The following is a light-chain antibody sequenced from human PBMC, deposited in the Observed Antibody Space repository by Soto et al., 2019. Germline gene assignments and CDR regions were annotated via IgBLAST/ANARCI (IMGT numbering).Light chain of an antibody. CDR1: QTVSSSY. CDR3: QQYDESSRT. Sequence: ELVCTQSPGTLSLSPGERATLSCRASQTVSSSYLAWYQQKPGQAPRLLIYGVSSRAPGIPDRFRGSGSGTDFTLSISRLEPEDFAVYYCQQYDESSRTVGQGTKVDIK. V-gene: IGKV3-20*01. J-gene: IGKJ1*01. CDR2: GVS.